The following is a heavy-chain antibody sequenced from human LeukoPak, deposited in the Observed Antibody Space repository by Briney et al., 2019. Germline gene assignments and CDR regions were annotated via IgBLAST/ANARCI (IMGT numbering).Heavy chain of an antibody. CDR3: AKDPNSYPDY. Sequence: GVSLRLSCAASGFTVRSYAMSWVRQARGKGLEWVSAISGSGGSTYYADSVKGRFTISRDNSKNTLYLQMNSLRAEDTAVYYCAKDPNSYPDYWGQGTLITVSS. CDR1: GFTVRSYA. D-gene: IGHD5-18*01. V-gene: IGHV3-23*01. J-gene: IGHJ4*02. CDR2: ISGSGGST.